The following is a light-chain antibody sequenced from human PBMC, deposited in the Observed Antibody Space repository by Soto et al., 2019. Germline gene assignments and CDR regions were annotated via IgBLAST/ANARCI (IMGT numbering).Light chain of an antibody. CDR3: QQYGSTPFT. J-gene: IGKJ3*01. V-gene: IGKV3-20*01. Sequence: VVLTQSHATLSLSPGERASLSFSSSQSVSSSNLAWYQQKPGQAPRLLIYGASRRATGIPDRFSGSGSGADFTLTINRLEPEDFAAYYCQQYGSTPFTFGPGTKVDIK. CDR2: GAS. CDR1: QSVSSSN.